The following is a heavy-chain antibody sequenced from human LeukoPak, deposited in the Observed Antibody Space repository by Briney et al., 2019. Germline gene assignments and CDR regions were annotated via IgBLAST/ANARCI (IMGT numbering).Heavy chain of an antibody. Sequence: PSETLSLTCAVSGYSINSGFYWGWIRQSPGKGLEWLGNIYHSGGTYYNPSLKSRVAISVDTPNNQFSLKLTSVTAADTAVYYCVRDGPVDTAMVQNFYMDVWVKGTTVIVSS. CDR3: VRDGPVDTAMVQNFYMDV. J-gene: IGHJ6*03. CDR2: IYHSGGT. CDR1: GYSINSGFY. V-gene: IGHV4-38-2*02. D-gene: IGHD5-18*01.